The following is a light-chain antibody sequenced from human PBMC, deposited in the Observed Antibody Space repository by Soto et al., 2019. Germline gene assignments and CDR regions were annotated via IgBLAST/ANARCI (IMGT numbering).Light chain of an antibody. CDR1: ISDIGTYNY. Sequence: QSALTQPASVSGSPGQSITISCTGSISDIGTYNYVSWYQQHSGKAPRLIISDVSDRPSGVSNRFSGSKSGNSASLTISGLQPEDEAHYYCSSYTRTGILDVFGTGTQLTVL. CDR2: DVS. V-gene: IGLV2-14*03. CDR3: SSYTRTGILDV. J-gene: IGLJ1*01.